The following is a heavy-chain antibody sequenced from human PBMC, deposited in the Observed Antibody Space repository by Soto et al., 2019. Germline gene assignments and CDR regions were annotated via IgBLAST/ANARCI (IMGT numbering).Heavy chain of an antibody. V-gene: IGHV4-31*03. Sequence: PSETLSLTCTVSGGSISSGGYYWSWIRQHPGKGLEWIGYIYYSGSTYYNPSLKSRVTISVDTSKNQFSLKLSSVTAADTAVYYCAARGFWSGYTPSPYYYYGMDVWGQGTTVTVSS. J-gene: IGHJ6*02. CDR1: GGSISSGGYY. CDR3: AARGFWSGYTPSPYYYYGMDV. D-gene: IGHD3-3*01. CDR2: IYYSGST.